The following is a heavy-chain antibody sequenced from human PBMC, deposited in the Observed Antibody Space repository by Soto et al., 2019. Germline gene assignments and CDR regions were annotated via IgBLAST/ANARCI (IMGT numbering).Heavy chain of an antibody. CDR3: ARSDYSTSSYYYALDA. CDR1: GFSVSGSY. D-gene: IGHD6-6*01. V-gene: IGHV3-53*01. CDR2: MYSTGNI. Sequence: EVQLVESGGALIQPGGSLRLSCAVSGFSVSGSYMSWVRQAPGKGLEWVSGMYSTGNIKYAGSVRGRFTISRDSYNDTLFLQMTNLGADDTAVYYCARSDYSTSSYYYALDAWGRGTAVTVSS. J-gene: IGHJ6*02.